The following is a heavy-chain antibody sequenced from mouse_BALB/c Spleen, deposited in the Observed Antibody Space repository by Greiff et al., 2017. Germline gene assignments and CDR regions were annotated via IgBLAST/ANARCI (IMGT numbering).Heavy chain of an antibody. D-gene: IGHD2-4*01. CDR1: GFAFSSYD. Sequence: EVKVVESGGGLVKPGGSLKLSCAASGFAFSSYDMSWVRQTPEKRLEWVAYISSGGGSTYYPDSVKGRFTISRDNAKNTLYLHMSSLRSEDTAMYYCASYYDYDYAMDYWGQGTSVTVSS. V-gene: IGHV5-12-1*01. J-gene: IGHJ4*01. CDR3: ASYYDYDYAMDY. CDR2: ISSGGGST.